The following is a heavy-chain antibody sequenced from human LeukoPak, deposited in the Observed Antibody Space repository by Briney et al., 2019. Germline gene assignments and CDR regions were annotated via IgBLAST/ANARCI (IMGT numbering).Heavy chain of an antibody. CDR3: ASSYYGYYYYYYMDV. CDR2: FIPIFGTA. J-gene: IGHJ6*03. D-gene: IGHD3-10*01. Sequence: SVKLSCKASGATFSSYAISWVRQAPGQGLEWMGGFIPIFGTANYAQKFQGRVTITADKSTSTAYMELSSLRSEDTAVYYCASSYYGYYYYYYMDVWGKGTTVTVSS. CDR1: GATFSSYA. V-gene: IGHV1-69*06.